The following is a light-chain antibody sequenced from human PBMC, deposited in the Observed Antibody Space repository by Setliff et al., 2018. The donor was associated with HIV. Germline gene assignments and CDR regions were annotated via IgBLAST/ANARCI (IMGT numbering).Light chain of an antibody. CDR2: EVS. CDR3: CSYGSGDIWI. Sequence: QSVLTQPASVSGSPGQSITISCTGTSSDVGSYNLVSWFQQHPGKAPKLMIYEVSKRPSGVSNRFSGSKSGNTASLTISGLQAEDETDYYCCSYGSGDIWIFGGGTKVTVL. V-gene: IGLV2-23*02. CDR1: SSDVGSYNL. J-gene: IGLJ2*01.